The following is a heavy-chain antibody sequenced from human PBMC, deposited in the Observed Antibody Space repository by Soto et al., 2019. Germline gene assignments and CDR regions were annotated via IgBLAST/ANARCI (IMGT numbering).Heavy chain of an antibody. CDR1: GGSISSSSYY. D-gene: IGHD3-22*01. J-gene: IGHJ4*02. Sequence: SETLSLTCTVSGGSISSSSYYWGWIRQPPGKGLEWIGSIYYSGSTYYNPSLKSRVTISVDTSKNQFSLKLSSVTAADTAVYYCARDSWLTYYYDSSGYYGLDYWGQGTLVTVSS. CDR2: IYYSGST. CDR3: ARDSWLTYYYDSSGYYGLDY. V-gene: IGHV4-39*02.